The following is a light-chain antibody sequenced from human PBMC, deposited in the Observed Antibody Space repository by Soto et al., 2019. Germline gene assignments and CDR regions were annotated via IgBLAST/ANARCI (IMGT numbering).Light chain of an antibody. CDR1: QSVRSGQ. Sequence: EIVLTQSPGNLSLSPGERATLSCRASQSVRSGQLAWYQLKPGQAPRFLIYGASRRDTGIPDMFSGSGSATDLTLTISRLEPEDFAGYYCQQYNTLPFTLGPGTKVDI. V-gene: IGKV3-20*01. CDR3: QQYNTLPFT. CDR2: GAS. J-gene: IGKJ3*01.